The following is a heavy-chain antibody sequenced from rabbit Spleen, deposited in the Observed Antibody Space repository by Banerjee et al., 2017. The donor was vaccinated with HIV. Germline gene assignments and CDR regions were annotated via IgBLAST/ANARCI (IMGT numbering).Heavy chain of an antibody. CDR2: IYADSSGST. CDR1: GFSFSSSYY. V-gene: IGHV1S45*01. D-gene: IGHD8-1*01. J-gene: IGHJ4*01. Sequence: QEQLVESGGGLVQPEGSLTLTCTASGFSFSSSYYMCWVRQAPGKGLECIACIYADSSGSTYYASWAKGRFTISKSSSTTVTLQMTSLTAADTATYFCARDAGTGDYIDVYFNLWGPGTLVTVS. CDR3: ARDAGTGDYIDVYFNL.